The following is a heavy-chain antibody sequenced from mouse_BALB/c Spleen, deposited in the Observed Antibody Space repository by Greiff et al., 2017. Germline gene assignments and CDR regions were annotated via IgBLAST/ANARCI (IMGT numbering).Heavy chain of an antibody. CDR3: ARDRGDIYYYGSGIFDY. CDR1: GFSFSDYY. V-gene: IGHV5-4*02. Sequence: EVMLVESGGGLVKPGGSLKLSCAASGFSFSDYYMYWVRQTPEKRLEWVATISDGGSYTYYPDSVKGRFTISRDNAKNNLYLQMSSLKSEDTAMYYCARDRGDIYYYGSGIFDYWGQGTTLTVSS. D-gene: IGHD1-1*01. J-gene: IGHJ2*01. CDR2: ISDGGSYT.